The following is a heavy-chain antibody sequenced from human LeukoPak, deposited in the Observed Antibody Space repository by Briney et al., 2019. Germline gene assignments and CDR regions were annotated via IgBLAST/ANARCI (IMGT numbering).Heavy chain of an antibody. CDR2: INPSGGST. V-gene: IGHV1-46*01. CDR3: ARDRDTAMVYYYYGMDV. CDR1: GYTFTSYY. D-gene: IGHD5-18*01. J-gene: IGHJ6*02. Sequence: ASVKVSCKASGYTFTSYYMHWVRQAPGQGLEWMGIINPSGGSTSYAQKFQGRVPMTRDTSTSTVYMELSSLRSEDTAVYYCARDRDTAMVYYYYGMDVWGQGTTVTVSS.